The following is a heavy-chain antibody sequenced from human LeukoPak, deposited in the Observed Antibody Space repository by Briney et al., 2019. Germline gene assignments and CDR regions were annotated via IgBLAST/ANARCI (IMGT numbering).Heavy chain of an antibody. CDR3: AREPHSTVTTRGDYYYYYYMDV. CDR2: ISSTSSYI. CDR1: GFTFSSYT. J-gene: IGHJ6*03. V-gene: IGHV3-21*04. Sequence: GGSLRLSCAASGFTFSSYTMNWVRQAPGKGLEWVSSISSTSSYIYYADSVKGRFTISSDNAKNSLYLQMNSLRAEDTALYYCAREPHSTVTTRGDYYYYYYMDVWGKGTTVTVSS. D-gene: IGHD4-17*01.